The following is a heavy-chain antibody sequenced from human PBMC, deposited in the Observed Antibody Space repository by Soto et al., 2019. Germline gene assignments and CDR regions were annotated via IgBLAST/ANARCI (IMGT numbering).Heavy chain of an antibody. CDR2: LFSGGST. J-gene: IGHJ6*02. V-gene: IGHV3-53*01. Sequence: PGGSLRLSCEVSGVSVSSNYISWVRQAPGKGLEWVSVLFSGGSTYYADSVQGRFTISRDTSKSTVYLQMHSLTAEDTAVYYCTRDQSIVGATGGAYFYYGMVVWGQGTTVTVSS. CDR1: GVSVSSNY. D-gene: IGHD1-26*01. CDR3: TRDQSIVGATGGAYFYYGMVV.